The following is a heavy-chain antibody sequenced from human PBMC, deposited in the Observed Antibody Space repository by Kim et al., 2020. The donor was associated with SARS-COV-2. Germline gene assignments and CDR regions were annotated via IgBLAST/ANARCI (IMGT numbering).Heavy chain of an antibody. CDR1: GYTFTSYA. D-gene: IGHD2-15*01. CDR2: INAGNGNT. V-gene: IGHV1-3*01. CDR3: ARGGPDIVVVVAATVENACEDNWFDP. J-gene: IGHJ5*02. Sequence: ASVKVSCKSSGYTFTSYAMHWVRQAPGQRLEWMGWINAGNGNTKYSQKFQGRVTITRDTSASTAYMELSSLRSEDTAVYYCARGGPDIVVVVAATVENACEDNWFDPWGQGTLVTVSS.